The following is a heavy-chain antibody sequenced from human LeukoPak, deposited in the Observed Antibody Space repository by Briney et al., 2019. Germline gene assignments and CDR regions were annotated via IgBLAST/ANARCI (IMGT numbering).Heavy chain of an antibody. CDR2: IYYSGSTT. J-gene: IGHJ5*02. D-gene: IGHD2-15*01. Sequence: SETLSLTCTVSGDSISSGDYYWSWIRQHPGKGLEWIGSIYYSGSTTYCNPSLKSRVSMSVDTSKNQFSLKLTSVTAADTAVYYCARDGRCSGGSCYISWGQGTLVAVSS. CDR3: ARDGRCSGGSCYIS. CDR1: GDSISSGDYY. V-gene: IGHV4-31*03.